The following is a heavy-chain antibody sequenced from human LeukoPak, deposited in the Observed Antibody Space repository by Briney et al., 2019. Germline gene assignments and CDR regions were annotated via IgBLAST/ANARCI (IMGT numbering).Heavy chain of an antibody. J-gene: IGHJ4*02. V-gene: IGHV3-23*01. CDR2: ISGSGGST. D-gene: IGHD5-18*01. Sequence: GGSLRLSCAASGFTFSSYAMSWVRQAPGKGLEWVSAISGSGGSTYYADSVKGRFTISRDNSKNSLYLQMNSLRAEDTALYYCARLRGYSYGLGSYFDYWGQGTLVTVSS. CDR1: GFTFSSYA. CDR3: ARLRGYSYGLGSYFDY.